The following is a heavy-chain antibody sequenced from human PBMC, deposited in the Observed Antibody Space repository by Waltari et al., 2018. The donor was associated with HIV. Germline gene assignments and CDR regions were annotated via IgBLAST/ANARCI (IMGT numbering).Heavy chain of an antibody. CDR1: GASISSHS. D-gene: IGHD1-1*01. J-gene: IGHJ4*02. Sequence: QVQLQESGPRLVKPSETLSLLCSVSGASISSHSWSWIRQSPGKGLEWFGYVHYRGSTSYNPSLKSRVTISLDTSKNQFSLRLNSMTPADTAVYYCATGGWDDAFDYWGQGTLVTVSS. CDR2: VHYRGST. V-gene: IGHV4-59*11. CDR3: ATGGWDDAFDY.